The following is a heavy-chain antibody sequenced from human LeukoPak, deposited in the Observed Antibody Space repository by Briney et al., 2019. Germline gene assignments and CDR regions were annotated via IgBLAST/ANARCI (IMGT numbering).Heavy chain of an antibody. Sequence: SETLSLTCTVSGGSISSYYWSWIRQPPGKGLERIGYIYYSGSTNYNPSLKSRVTISVDTSKNQFSLKLSSVTAADTAVYYCARELYWWYFDLWGRGTLVTVSS. CDR2: IYYSGST. CDR1: GGSISSYY. J-gene: IGHJ2*01. CDR3: ARELYWWYFDL. V-gene: IGHV4-59*01. D-gene: IGHD2-8*02.